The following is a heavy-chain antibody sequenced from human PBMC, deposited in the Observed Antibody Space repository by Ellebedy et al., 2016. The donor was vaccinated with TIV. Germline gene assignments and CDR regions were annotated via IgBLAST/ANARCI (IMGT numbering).Heavy chain of an antibody. CDR3: ARLWGRWNPPPTTYWFDP. Sequence: AASVKVSCKASGYTFTSYGISWARQAPGQGLEWMGWISAYNGNTNYAQKLQGRVTMTTDTSTSTAYMELRSLRSDDTAVYYCARLWGRWNPPPTTYWFDPWGQGTLVTVSS. J-gene: IGHJ5*02. CDR2: ISAYNGNT. CDR1: GYTFTSYG. D-gene: IGHD4-23*01. V-gene: IGHV1-18*01.